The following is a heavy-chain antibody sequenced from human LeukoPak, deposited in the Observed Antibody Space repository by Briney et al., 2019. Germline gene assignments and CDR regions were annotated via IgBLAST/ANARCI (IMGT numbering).Heavy chain of an antibody. CDR1: GYTFTGYY. V-gene: IGHV1-2*02. J-gene: IGHJ4*02. D-gene: IGHD6-13*01. CDR3: ARGASSSNDY. CDR2: INPNSGGT. Sequence: GASVKVSCKASGYTFTGYYMHWVRQTPGQGLEWMGWINPNSGGTNYPQKFQGRVTLNRDTSISTFYMEVTDLTSDDTAVYYCARGASSSNDYWGQGTLVTVSS.